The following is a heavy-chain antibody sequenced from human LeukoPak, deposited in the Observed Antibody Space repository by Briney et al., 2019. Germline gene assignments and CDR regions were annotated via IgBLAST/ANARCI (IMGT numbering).Heavy chain of an antibody. Sequence: GGSLRLSCAASGFTFSSYAMSWVRQAPGKGLEWVSVIYSGGSTYYADSVKGRFTISRDNSKNTLYLQMNSLRAEDTAVYYCAREGFMGAFDIWGQGTMVTVSS. D-gene: IGHD3-16*01. V-gene: IGHV3-53*01. J-gene: IGHJ3*02. CDR3: AREGFMGAFDI. CDR1: GFTFSSYA. CDR2: IYSGGST.